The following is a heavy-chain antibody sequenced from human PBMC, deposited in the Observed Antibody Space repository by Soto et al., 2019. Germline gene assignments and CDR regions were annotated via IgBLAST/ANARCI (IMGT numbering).Heavy chain of an antibody. V-gene: IGHV3-7*01. CDR3: ARTGDGHHDFLDY. J-gene: IGHJ4*02. CDR1: VFTCSSYW. D-gene: IGHD1-1*01. Sequence: GSVRLSCAASVFTCSSYWINWVRQAPGKGLEWVANINQDGNEDNLLDSVKGRFTISRDNAKNSLFLQMNSLRVDDTAVYYCARTGDGHHDFLDYWGQGALVTVS. CDR2: INQDGNED.